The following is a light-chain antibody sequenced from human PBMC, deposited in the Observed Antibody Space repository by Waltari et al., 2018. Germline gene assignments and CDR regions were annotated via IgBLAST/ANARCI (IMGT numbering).Light chain of an antibody. Sequence: IVLTQSPGTLSLSPGESATLPGRASQSVSSSYLAWYQQQPGQAPRLLIDGASSRATGIPDRFSGSGSGTDFTLTISRLEPEDFAVYYCQQYGSSPFFGPGTKVDIK. CDR1: QSVSSSY. J-gene: IGKJ3*01. CDR3: QQYGSSPF. CDR2: GAS. V-gene: IGKV3-20*01.